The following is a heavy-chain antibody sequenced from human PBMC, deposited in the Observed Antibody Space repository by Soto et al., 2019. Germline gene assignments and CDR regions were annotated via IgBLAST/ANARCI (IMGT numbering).Heavy chain of an antibody. J-gene: IGHJ3*02. Sequence: QVQLQESGPGLVKTSETLSLTCTVSGGSISSGGYYWSWIRQHPGKGLEWIGYIYYSGSTYYNPSLKSRVTISVDTSKNQFSLKLSSVTAADTAVYYCARELTVTTEVNAFDIWGQGTMVTVSS. CDR1: GGSISSGGYY. V-gene: IGHV4-31*03. CDR2: IYYSGST. CDR3: ARELTVTTEVNAFDI. D-gene: IGHD4-17*01.